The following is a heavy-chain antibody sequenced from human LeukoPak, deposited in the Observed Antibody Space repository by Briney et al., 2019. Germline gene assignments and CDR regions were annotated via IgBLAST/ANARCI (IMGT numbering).Heavy chain of an antibody. V-gene: IGHV4-61*05. CDR2: IYYSGST. CDR3: ARLGGSGSYRNWFDP. J-gene: IGHJ5*02. CDR1: GASMRTTTYY. Sequence: SETLSLTCTVSGASMRTTTYYWGWIRQPPGKGLEWIGYIYYSGSTNYNPSLKSRVTISVDTSKNQFSLKLSSVTAADTAVYYCARLGGSGSYRNWFDPWGQGTLVTVSS. D-gene: IGHD3-10*01.